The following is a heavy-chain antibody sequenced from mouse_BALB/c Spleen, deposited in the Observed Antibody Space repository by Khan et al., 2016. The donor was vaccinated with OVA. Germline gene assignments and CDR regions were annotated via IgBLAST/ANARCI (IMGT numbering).Heavy chain of an antibody. D-gene: IGHD1-1*01. CDR1: GFSFSTYS. J-gene: IGHJ2*01. CDR3: TRHRGYYGSKPYFDY. Sequence: EVQRVESGGDLMRPGGSLKLSCAASGFSFSTYSMSWVRQTPEKRLEWVATISSGGSFTYYPDSVKGRFTISRDNAKNSLYLQMSSLKSEDTAMYYCTRHRGYYGSKPYFDYWGQGTTLTVSS. CDR2: ISSGGSFT. V-gene: IGHV5-6-4*01.